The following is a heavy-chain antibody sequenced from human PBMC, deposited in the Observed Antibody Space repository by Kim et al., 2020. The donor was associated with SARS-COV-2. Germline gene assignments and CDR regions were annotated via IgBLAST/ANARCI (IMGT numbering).Heavy chain of an antibody. Sequence: GESLKISCKGSGYSFTSYWISWVRQMPGKGLEWMGRIDPSDSYTNYSPSFQGHVTISADKSISTAYLQWSSLKASDTAMYYCAAGGAMIFDYWGQGTLVTVSS. D-gene: IGHD3-16*01. J-gene: IGHJ4*02. CDR3: AAGGAMIFDY. V-gene: IGHV5-10-1*01. CDR1: GYSFTSYW. CDR2: IDPSDSYT.